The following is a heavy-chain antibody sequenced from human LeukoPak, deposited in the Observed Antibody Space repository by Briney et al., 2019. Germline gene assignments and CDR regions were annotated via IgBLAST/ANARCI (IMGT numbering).Heavy chain of an antibody. Sequence: GGSLRLSCAASGFTFSNAWMSWVRQAPGKGLEWVGRIKSKTDGGTTDYAAPVKGRFTISRDDSKNTLYLQMNSLKTGDTAVYYCTTDSAYYDILTGYQATFDYWGQGTLVTVSS. D-gene: IGHD3-9*01. CDR3: TTDSAYYDILTGYQATFDY. CDR1: GFTFSNAW. CDR2: IKSKTDGGTT. V-gene: IGHV3-15*01. J-gene: IGHJ4*02.